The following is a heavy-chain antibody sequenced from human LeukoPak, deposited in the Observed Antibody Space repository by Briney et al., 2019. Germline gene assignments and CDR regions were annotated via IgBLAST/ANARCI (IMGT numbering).Heavy chain of an antibody. J-gene: IGHJ4*02. D-gene: IGHD3-10*01. CDR2: IKQDGSEK. CDR3: ARPPYGSGSYTDFDY. Sequence: PGGSLRLSCAASGFTFSSYWMSWVRQAPGKGLEWVANIKQDGSEKYYVDSVKGRFTISRDNAKNSLYLQMNSLRAEDTAVYYCARPPYGSGSYTDFDYWGQGTLVTVSS. V-gene: IGHV3-7*01. CDR1: GFTFSSYW.